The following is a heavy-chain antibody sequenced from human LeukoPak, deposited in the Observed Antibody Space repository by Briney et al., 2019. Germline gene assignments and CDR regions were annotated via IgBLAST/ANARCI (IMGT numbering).Heavy chain of an antibody. D-gene: IGHD5-18*01. V-gene: IGHV3-11*01. CDR2: ISSSGSTI. CDR3: ARDIVRRYSYGFRHNDAFDI. CDR1: GFTFSDYY. J-gene: IGHJ3*02. Sequence: GGSLRLSCAASGFTFSDYYMSWIRQAPGKGLEWVSYISSSGSTIYYADSVKGRFTISRDNAKNSLYLQMNSLRAEDTAVYYCARDIVRRYSYGFRHNDAFDIWGQGTMVTVSS.